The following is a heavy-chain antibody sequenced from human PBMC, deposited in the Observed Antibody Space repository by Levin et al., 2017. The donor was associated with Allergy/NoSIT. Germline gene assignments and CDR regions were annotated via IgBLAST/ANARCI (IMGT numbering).Heavy chain of an antibody. CDR2: ISWNSGSI. D-gene: IGHD3-16*01. J-gene: IGHJ6*02. V-gene: IGHV3-9*01. Sequence: SLKISCAASGFTFDDYAMHWVRQAPGKGLEWVSGISWNSGSIGYADSVKGRFTISRDNAKNSLYLQMNSLRAEDTALYYCAKVGVYYYGMDVWGQGTTVTVSS. CDR1: GFTFDDYA. CDR3: AKVGVYYYGMDV.